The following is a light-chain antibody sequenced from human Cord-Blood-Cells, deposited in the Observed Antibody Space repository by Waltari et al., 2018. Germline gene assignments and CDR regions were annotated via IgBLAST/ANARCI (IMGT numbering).Light chain of an antibody. J-gene: IGKJ1*01. V-gene: IGKV1-5*03. CDR3: QQYNSYPWT. Sequence: DIQMTQSPSTLSASVGDRATITFRASQSISSWLAWYQQKPGKAPKLLIYKASSLESGVPSRFSGSGSGTEFTLTISSLQPDDFATYYCQQYNSYPWTFGQGTKVEIK. CDR2: KAS. CDR1: QSISSW.